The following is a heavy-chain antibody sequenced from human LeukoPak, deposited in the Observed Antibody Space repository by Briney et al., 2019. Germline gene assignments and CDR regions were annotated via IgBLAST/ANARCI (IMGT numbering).Heavy chain of an antibody. J-gene: IGHJ4*02. D-gene: IGHD2-2*01. CDR3: ARDLGRGYCSSTSCYPGVDY. CDR1: GFTVSSNY. V-gene: IGHV3-53*01. CDR2: IYSGDNT. Sequence: GGSLRLSCAVSGFTVSSNYMSWVRQAPGKGLEWVSVIYSGDNTYYSDSVRGRFTISRDNSKNTLYLQMNSLRAEDTAVYFCARDLGRGYCSSTSCYPGVDYWGQGTLVTVSS.